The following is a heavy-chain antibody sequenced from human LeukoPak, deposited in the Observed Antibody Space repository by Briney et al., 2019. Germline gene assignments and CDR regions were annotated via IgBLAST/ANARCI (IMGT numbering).Heavy chain of an antibody. D-gene: IGHD6-19*01. V-gene: IGHV3-9*03. CDR2: ISWNSGSI. CDR1: GFTFDDYA. CDR3: AKGSSGWYYYFDY. J-gene: IGHJ4*02. Sequence: PGGSLRLSCAASGFTFDDYAMHWLRQAPGKGLEWVSGISWNSGSIGYADSVKGRFTISRDNAKNSLYLQMNSLRAEDMALYYCAKGSSGWYYYFDYWGQGTLVTVSS.